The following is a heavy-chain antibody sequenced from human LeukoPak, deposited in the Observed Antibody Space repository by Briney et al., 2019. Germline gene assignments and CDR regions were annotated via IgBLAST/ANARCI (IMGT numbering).Heavy chain of an antibody. Sequence: GGSLRLSCAASGFTFSSYWMSWVRQAPGKGREWVPNIKQDGSEKYYVDSVKGRFTISRDNAKNSLYLQMNSLRAEDTAVYYCARTQWGSGWATFDYWGQGTLVTVSS. D-gene: IGHD6-19*01. V-gene: IGHV3-7*01. CDR2: IKQDGSEK. J-gene: IGHJ4*02. CDR1: GFTFSSYW. CDR3: ARTQWGSGWATFDY.